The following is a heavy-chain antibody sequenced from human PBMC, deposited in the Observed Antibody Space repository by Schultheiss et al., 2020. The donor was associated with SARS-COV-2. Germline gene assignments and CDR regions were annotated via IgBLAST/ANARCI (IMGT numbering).Heavy chain of an antibody. D-gene: IGHD2-2*01. Sequence: GESLKISCAASGFTFDDYAMHWVRQAPGKGLEWVSLISWDGGSTYYADSVKGRFTISRDNSKNSLYLQMNSLRAEDTALYYCAKELSRGYGMDVWGQGTTVTVSS. CDR3: AKELSRGYGMDV. CDR2: ISWDGGST. V-gene: IGHV3-43D*03. CDR1: GFTFDDYA. J-gene: IGHJ6*02.